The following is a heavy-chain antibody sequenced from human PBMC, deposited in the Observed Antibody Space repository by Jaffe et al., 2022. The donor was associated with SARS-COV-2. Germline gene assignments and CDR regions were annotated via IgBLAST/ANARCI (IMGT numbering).Heavy chain of an antibody. CDR1: GFTVSSNY. V-gene: IGHV3-66*02. Sequence: EAQLVESGGGLVQPGGSLRLSCAVSGFTVSSNYMSWVRQAPGKGLEWVSVISTAGSTYYTDSVKGRFTISRDNFKNTLYLQMNSLRAEDTAVFYCARGHDRGAFDIWGQGTMVTVSS. D-gene: IGHD3-22*01. CDR2: ISTAGST. CDR3: ARGHDRGAFDI. J-gene: IGHJ3*02.